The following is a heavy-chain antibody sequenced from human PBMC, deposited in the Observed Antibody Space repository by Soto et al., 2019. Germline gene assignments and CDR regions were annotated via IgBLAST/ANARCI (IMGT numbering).Heavy chain of an antibody. D-gene: IGHD3-3*01. Sequence: GGSLRLSCAASGFTFSSYWMSWVRQAPGKGLEWVANIKQDGSEKYYVDSVKGRFTISRDNAKNSLYLQMNSLRAEDTAVYYCARSYYDFWSGYLAFGYWGQGTLVTVSS. CDR3: ARSYYDFWSGYLAFGY. CDR1: GFTFSSYW. CDR2: IKQDGSEK. V-gene: IGHV3-7*01. J-gene: IGHJ4*02.